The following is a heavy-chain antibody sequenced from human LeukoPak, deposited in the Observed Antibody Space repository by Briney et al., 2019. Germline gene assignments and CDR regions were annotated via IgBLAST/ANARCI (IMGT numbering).Heavy chain of an antibody. CDR3: AKRSAESNGYFNY. V-gene: IGHV3-23*01. J-gene: IGHJ4*02. Sequence: GGSLRLSCAASGFTFIKYSMTWVRQAPGKGLEWVSAITGSGAFTDYADSVKGRFTISRDNSKNTLYLQMNSLRAEDTAVYYCAKRSAESNGYFNYWGQGILVTVSS. CDR1: GFTFIKYS. D-gene: IGHD2-8*01. CDR2: ITGSGAFT.